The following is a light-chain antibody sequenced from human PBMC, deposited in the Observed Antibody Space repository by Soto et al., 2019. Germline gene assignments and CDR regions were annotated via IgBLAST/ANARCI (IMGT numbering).Light chain of an antibody. CDR1: QSVSSY. CDR2: GAS. V-gene: IGKV3-20*01. CDR3: QQYGSSPPFT. J-gene: IGKJ3*01. Sequence: IVLTQSPATLSLSPWERATLSCRASQSVSSYLAWYQQKPGQAPRLLIYGASSRATGIPDRFSGSGSGTDFTLTISRLEPEDFAVYYCQQYGSSPPFTFGPGTKVDIK.